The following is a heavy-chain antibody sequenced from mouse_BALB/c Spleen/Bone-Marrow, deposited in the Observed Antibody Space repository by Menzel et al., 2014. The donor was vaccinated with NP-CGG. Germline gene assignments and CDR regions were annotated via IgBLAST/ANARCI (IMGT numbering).Heavy chain of an antibody. J-gene: IGHJ3*01. CDR2: ILPGSGTT. Sequence: SGAELMKPGASVKISCKATGYTFSTYWIEWVKQRPGHGLEWIGEILPGSGTTNYNEKFKGKATFTADTSSITAYMQLSSLTSEDSAVYYCARLITTGVFAYWGQGTLVTVSA. CDR3: ARLITTGVFAY. CDR1: GYTFSTYW. V-gene: IGHV1-9*01. D-gene: IGHD2-4*01.